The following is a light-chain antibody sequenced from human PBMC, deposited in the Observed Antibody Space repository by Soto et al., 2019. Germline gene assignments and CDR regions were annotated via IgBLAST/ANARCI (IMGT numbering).Light chain of an antibody. CDR1: SSDVGSSNF. V-gene: IGLV2-8*01. CDR2: EVY. Sequence: QSALTQPPSASGSPGQSVTISCTGTSSDVGSSNFVSWYQQHPGKAPKLLIYEVYKRPSEVPDRFSGSKSGNTASLTVSGLQADDEADYYCSSYAGSTNIVFGIGTKVTVL. CDR3: SSYAGSTNIV. J-gene: IGLJ1*01.